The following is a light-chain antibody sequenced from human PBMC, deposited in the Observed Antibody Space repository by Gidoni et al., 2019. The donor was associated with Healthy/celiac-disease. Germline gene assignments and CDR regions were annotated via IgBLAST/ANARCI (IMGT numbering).Light chain of an antibody. CDR1: QSVSSSY. V-gene: IGKV3D-20*01. J-gene: IGKJ4*01. CDR3: QQYGSSGT. CDR2: DAS. Sequence: EIVLTQSPATLSLSPGERATLSCGASQSVSSSYLGWYQQKPGLAPRLLIYDASSRATGIPDRFSGSGSGTDFTLTISRLEPDDFAVYYCQQYGSSGTFGGGTKVEIK.